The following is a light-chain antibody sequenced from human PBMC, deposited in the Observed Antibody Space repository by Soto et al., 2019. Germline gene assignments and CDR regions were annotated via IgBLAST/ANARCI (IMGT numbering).Light chain of an antibody. J-gene: IGKJ1*01. CDR2: GAS. Sequence: DIVLTQSPCTLSLSPGESATLSCRASQRVDGTYITWYQQKPGQAPSLLIYGASGRATGILDRFSGSGSGTDFTLNISRLEPEDFAVYYCQHYDSSRTFGQGTKVDIK. CDR3: QHYDSSRT. CDR1: QRVDGTY. V-gene: IGKV3-20*01.